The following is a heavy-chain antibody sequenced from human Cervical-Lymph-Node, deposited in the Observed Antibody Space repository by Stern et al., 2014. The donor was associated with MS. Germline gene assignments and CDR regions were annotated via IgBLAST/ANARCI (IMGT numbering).Heavy chain of an antibody. CDR3: VLVDTVMDRAFDY. J-gene: IGHJ4*02. CDR1: GFTFSTYG. V-gene: IGHV3-30*03. CDR2: ISYDGSHK. Sequence: DQLVESGGGVVQPGRSLRLSCATSGFTFSTYGMNWVRQAPGKGLEWVAVISYDGSHKYYVDSVKGRFTISRDNSKNTLYLQMNSLRPEDTAVYYCVLVDTVMDRAFDYWGQGTLVTVSS. D-gene: IGHD5-18*01.